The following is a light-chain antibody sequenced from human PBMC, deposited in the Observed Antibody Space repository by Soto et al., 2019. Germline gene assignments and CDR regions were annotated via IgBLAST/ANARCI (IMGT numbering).Light chain of an antibody. Sequence: SALAQPASVSGSPGQSITISCTGSFSDIAVFNYVSWYQQYPGRAPKLLIYQVTSRASGVSHRFSGSKSGNTASLTISGLQPEDEAEYYCNSYSSTNFYVFGTGTKLTVL. CDR3: NSYSSTNFYV. V-gene: IGLV2-14*01. CDR2: QVT. CDR1: FSDIAVFNY. J-gene: IGLJ1*01.